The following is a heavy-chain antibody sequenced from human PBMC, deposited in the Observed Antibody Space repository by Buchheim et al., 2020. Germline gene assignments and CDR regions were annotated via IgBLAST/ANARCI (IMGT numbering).Heavy chain of an antibody. CDR3: ARGTTNHYFDF. Sequence: QVQLVESGGGVVQPGGSLRLSCVASGFSFSAYHMHWVRQAPGKGLEWVAAISYDGTNQFYTDTVKGRFTISRDNSKNTMYLEMNSLRREDTAAYFCARGTTNHYFDFWGQGAL. J-gene: IGHJ4*02. CDR1: GFSFSAYH. V-gene: IGHV3-30-3*01. D-gene: IGHD1-1*01. CDR2: ISYDGTNQ.